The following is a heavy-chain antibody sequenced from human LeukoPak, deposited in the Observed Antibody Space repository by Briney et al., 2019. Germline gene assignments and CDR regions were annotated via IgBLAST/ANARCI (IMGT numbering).Heavy chain of an antibody. CDR1: GFMFTRYW. Sequence: GXLRLSCVGSGFMFTRYWMSWVRQAPGKGLEWVGRIKSKTDGGTTDYAAPVKGRFTIPRDDSKNTLYLQMNSLKTEDTAVYYCTTRISNYYGSGSKMDAFDIWGQGTMVTVSS. CDR2: IKSKTDGGTT. V-gene: IGHV3-15*01. D-gene: IGHD3-10*01. J-gene: IGHJ3*02. CDR3: TTRISNYYGSGSKMDAFDI.